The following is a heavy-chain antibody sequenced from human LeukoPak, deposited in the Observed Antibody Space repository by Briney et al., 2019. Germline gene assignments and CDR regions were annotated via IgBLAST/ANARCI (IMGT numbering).Heavy chain of an antibody. Sequence: SETLSLTCTVSGGSISSHYWSWIRQPPGKGLEWIGYIYYSGSTNYNPSLKSRVTISVDTSKNQLSLRLSSVTAADTAVYYCAGLGSRRDFDYWGQGTLVTVSS. J-gene: IGHJ4*02. D-gene: IGHD3-10*01. V-gene: IGHV4-59*11. CDR1: GGSISSHY. CDR2: IYYSGST. CDR3: AGLGSRRDFDY.